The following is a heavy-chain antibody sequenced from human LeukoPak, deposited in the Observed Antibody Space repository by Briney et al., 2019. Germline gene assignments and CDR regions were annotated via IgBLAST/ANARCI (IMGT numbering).Heavy chain of an antibody. V-gene: IGHV3-30-3*01. J-gene: IGHJ4*02. Sequence: PGGSLRLSCAASGFTFSSYAMHWVRQAPGKGLEWVAVISYDGSNKYYADSVKGRFTISRDNSKNTLYLQMNSLRAEDTAVDYCASADSSGWYFDYWGQGTLVTVSS. CDR2: ISYDGSNK. CDR3: ASADSSGWYFDY. D-gene: IGHD6-19*01. CDR1: GFTFSSYA.